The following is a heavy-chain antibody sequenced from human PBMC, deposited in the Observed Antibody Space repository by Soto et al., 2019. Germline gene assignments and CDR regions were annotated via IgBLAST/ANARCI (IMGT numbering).Heavy chain of an antibody. CDR2: ISGRGGST. D-gene: IGHD4-4*01. J-gene: IGHJ6*02. Sequence: EVQLLESGGGLAQPGGSLRLSCAGSGFTFSSYAMSWVRQAPGKGLEWVSVISGRGGSTYYADSVKGRFTISRDNSKNTLYLQMNSLRAEDTAVYYCAKDVRLQSDYYYYYYGMDVWGQGTTVTVSS. V-gene: IGHV3-23*01. CDR3: AKDVRLQSDYYYYYYGMDV. CDR1: GFTFSSYA.